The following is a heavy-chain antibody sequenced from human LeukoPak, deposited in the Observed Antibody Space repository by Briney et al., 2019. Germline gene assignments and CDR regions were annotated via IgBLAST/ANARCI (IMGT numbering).Heavy chain of an antibody. CDR1: GYTFTGYY. J-gene: IGHJ3*02. D-gene: IGHD3-10*01. CDR2: TNHNSGGT. CDR3: ARESQHRYGSGSRAFDI. V-gene: IGHV1-2*02. Sequence: ASVKVSCKASGYTFTGYYMHWVRQAPGKGLEWVGWTNHNSGGTNYAQKFQGRVTMARDTSISTAYMELSRLRSDDTAVYYCARESQHRYGSGSRAFDIWGQGTMVTVSS.